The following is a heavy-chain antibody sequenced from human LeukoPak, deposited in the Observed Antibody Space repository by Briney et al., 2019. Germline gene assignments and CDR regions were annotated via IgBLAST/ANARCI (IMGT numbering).Heavy chain of an antibody. Sequence: QTGGSLRLSCAASGFTFSSYAMSWVRQAPGKGLEWVSAISGSGGSTYYADSVKGRFTISRDNSKNTLYLQMNSLRAEDTAVYYCAKDPAHYSSGYPWGQGTLVTVSS. CDR3: AKDPAHYSSGYP. CDR2: ISGSGGST. J-gene: IGHJ4*02. V-gene: IGHV3-23*01. D-gene: IGHD3-22*01. CDR1: GFTFSSYA.